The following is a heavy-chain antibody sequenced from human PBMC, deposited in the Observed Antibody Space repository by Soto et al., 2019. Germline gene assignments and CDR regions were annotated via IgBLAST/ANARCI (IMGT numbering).Heavy chain of an antibody. Sequence: ASVKVSCKASGGTFSSYTISWVRQAPGQGLEWMGRIIPILGIANYAQKFQGRVTITADKSTSTAYMELSSLRSEDTAVYYCARGPSYGSVDYWGQGTLVTVSS. J-gene: IGHJ4*02. CDR3: ARGPSYGSVDY. CDR1: GGTFSSYT. V-gene: IGHV1-69*02. D-gene: IGHD5-18*01. CDR2: IIPILGIA.